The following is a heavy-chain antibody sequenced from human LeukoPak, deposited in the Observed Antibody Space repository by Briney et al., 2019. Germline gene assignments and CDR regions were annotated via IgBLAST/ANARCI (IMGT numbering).Heavy chain of an antibody. CDR1: GGTFSSYA. CDR2: IIPIFGTA. Sequence: SVKVSCKASGGTFSSYAIIWVRQAPGQGLEWMGGIIPIFGTANYAQKFQGRVTITADKSTSTAYMELSSLRSEDTAVYYCARSGPGRRWLHWYFDLWGRGTLVTVSS. D-gene: IGHD5-24*01. J-gene: IGHJ2*01. CDR3: ARSGPGRRWLHWYFDL. V-gene: IGHV1-69*06.